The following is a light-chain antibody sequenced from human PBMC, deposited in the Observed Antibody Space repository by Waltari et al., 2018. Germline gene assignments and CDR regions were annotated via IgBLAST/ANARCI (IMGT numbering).Light chain of an antibody. V-gene: IGLV2-14*01. CDR3: SSYTTSTTLL. Sequence: QSALTQPASVSGSPGQSITISCPGSSTDVGAYNFVPWYQQHPGKVTKLILYDVGNRPSGISHRFSASKSGNTASLTISGLQEEDEGEYYCSSYTTSTTLLFGTGTRLTVL. J-gene: IGLJ1*01. CDR1: STDVGAYNF. CDR2: DVG.